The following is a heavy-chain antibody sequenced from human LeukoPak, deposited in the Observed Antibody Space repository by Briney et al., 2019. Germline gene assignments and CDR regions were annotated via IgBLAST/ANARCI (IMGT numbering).Heavy chain of an antibody. CDR1: GFTVSNNF. J-gene: IGHJ4*02. CDR2: IYSGGAT. D-gene: IGHD5-12*01. CDR3: ARGILGGFAP. V-gene: IGHV3-66*01. Sequence: PGGSLRLSCAASGFTVSNNFMSWVRQAPGKAPEWVSLIYSGGATNYADSVKGRFAISRDNSKNTLYLQMNSLRAEDTAVYFCARGILGGFAPWGQGTLVTVSS.